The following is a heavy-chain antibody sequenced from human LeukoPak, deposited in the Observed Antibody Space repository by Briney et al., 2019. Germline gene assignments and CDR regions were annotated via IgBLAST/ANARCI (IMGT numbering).Heavy chain of an antibody. CDR3: AKSRGLSSPFDY. J-gene: IGHJ4*02. Sequence: PGGSLRLSCAASGFTFSSYAMSWVRQAPGKGLEWVSAISGSGGSTYYAASVKGRFAISRDNSKNTLYLQMNSLRAVDTAVYYCAKSRGLSSPFDYWGQGTLVTVSS. CDR2: ISGSGGST. V-gene: IGHV3-23*01. CDR1: GFTFSSYA. D-gene: IGHD2-15*01.